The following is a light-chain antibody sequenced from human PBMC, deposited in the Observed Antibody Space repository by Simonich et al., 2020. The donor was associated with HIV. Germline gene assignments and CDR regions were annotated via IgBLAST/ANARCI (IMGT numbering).Light chain of an antibody. CDR3: QQANSFLGIT. CDR2: AAS. Sequence: DIQMTQSPSSVSASVGDRVTITCRASQGINNWLAWYQQKPGKAPKFLIYAASSLQSGVPSRCSGSGSGTDFTLTISSLQPEDFATYYCQQANSFLGITFGQGTRLEIK. V-gene: IGKV1-12*01. CDR1: QGINNW. J-gene: IGKJ5*01.